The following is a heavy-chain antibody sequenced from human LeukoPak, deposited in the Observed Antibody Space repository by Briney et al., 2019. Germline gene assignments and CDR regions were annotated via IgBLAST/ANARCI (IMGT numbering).Heavy chain of an antibody. D-gene: IGHD3-22*01. V-gene: IGHV1-8*01. J-gene: IGHJ4*02. CDR2: MKPNSGNT. CDR1: GYTFTSYD. Sequence: GASVKVSCKASGYTFTSYDINWVRQATGQGLEWMGWMKPNSGNTGYAQKFQGRVTMTRNTSISTAYMELSSLRSEDTAVYYCARGFFQYYYDSSGYQGDYWGQGTLVTVSS. CDR3: ARGFFQYYYDSSGYQGDY.